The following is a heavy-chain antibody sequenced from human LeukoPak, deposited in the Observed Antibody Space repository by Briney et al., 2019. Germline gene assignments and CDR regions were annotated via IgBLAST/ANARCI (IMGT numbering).Heavy chain of an antibody. CDR3: AREEEGELPDY. CDR2: ISYDGSIE. J-gene: IGHJ4*02. D-gene: IGHD1-26*01. Sequence: GGSLRLSCAASGFPFSGYAMHWVRQAPGKGLEWVAIISYDGSIEHYADSVRGRFTVSRDNSKNTVYLQMNSLRTDDMARYFCAREEEGELPDYWGQGTLVTVSS. CDR1: GFPFSGYA. V-gene: IGHV3-30*03.